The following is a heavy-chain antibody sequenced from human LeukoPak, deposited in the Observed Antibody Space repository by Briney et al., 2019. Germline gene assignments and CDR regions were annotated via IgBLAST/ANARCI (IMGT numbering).Heavy chain of an antibody. D-gene: IGHD5-18*01. J-gene: IGHJ4*02. CDR3: ARDPQAGDTAIDY. V-gene: IGHV1-18*01. Sequence: GASVKVSCKASGFTFTSSAVQWVRQARGQRLEWMGWISAYNGNTNYAQKLQGRVTMTTDTSTSTAYMELRSLRSDDTAVYYCARDPQAGDTAIDYWGQGTLVTVSS. CDR1: GFTFTSSA. CDR2: ISAYNGNT.